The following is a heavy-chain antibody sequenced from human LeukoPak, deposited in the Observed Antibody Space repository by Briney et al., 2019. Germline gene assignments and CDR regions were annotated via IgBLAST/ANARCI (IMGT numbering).Heavy chain of an antibody. Sequence: PGGSLRLSCAASGFTFSSYAMSWVRQAPGKGLEWVSAISGSGGSTYYADSVKGRFTISRDNSKNTLYLQMNSLRAEDTAVYYCAKDLGVYYDILTGYYDYWGQGTLVTVSS. V-gene: IGHV3-23*01. CDR2: ISGSGGST. D-gene: IGHD3-9*01. CDR3: AKDLGVYYDILTGYYDY. J-gene: IGHJ4*02. CDR1: GFTFSSYA.